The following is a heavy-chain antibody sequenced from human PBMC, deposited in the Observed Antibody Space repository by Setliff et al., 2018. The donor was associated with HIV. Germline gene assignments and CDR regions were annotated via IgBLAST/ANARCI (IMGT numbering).Heavy chain of an antibody. Sequence: PSETLSLTCAVYSGSFSTYYWTWIRQPPGKGLEWIGEINHSGNTNYNPSLKSRVTMSVDTSKNQFSLKLNSVTAADTAVYYCARMDTSYRSFEYWGQGTLGTVS. CDR1: SGSFSTYY. CDR3: ARMDTSYRSFEY. J-gene: IGHJ4*02. D-gene: IGHD5-18*01. CDR2: INHSGNT. V-gene: IGHV4-34*01.